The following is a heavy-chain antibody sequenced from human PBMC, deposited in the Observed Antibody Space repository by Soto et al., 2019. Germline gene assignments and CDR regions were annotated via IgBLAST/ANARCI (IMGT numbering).Heavy chain of an antibody. J-gene: IGHJ4*02. D-gene: IGHD1-1*01. Sequence: WVRQAPGKGLEWIGSVFYSGDTYYNPSLESRLTISVDTSNNQFSLTLTSVTAADTAVYYCARHVGTGLYYFDYWGQGSLVTVSS. CDR2: VFYSGDT. CDR3: ARHVGTGLYYFDY. V-gene: IGHV4-39*01.